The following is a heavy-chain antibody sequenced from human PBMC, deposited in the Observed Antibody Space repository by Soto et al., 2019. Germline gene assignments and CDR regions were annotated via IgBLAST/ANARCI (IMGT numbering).Heavy chain of an antibody. CDR3: ARLGYYGSGSPEVRFDP. CDR1: GGSISSSSYY. Sequence: QLQLQESGPGLVKPSETLSLTCTVSGGSISSSSYYWGWIRQPPGKGLEWIGSIYYSGSTYYNPSLKSRVTISVDTSKNQFSLKLSSVTAADTAVYYCARLGYYGSGSPEVRFDPWGQGTLVTVSS. J-gene: IGHJ5*02. CDR2: IYYSGST. V-gene: IGHV4-39*01. D-gene: IGHD3-10*01.